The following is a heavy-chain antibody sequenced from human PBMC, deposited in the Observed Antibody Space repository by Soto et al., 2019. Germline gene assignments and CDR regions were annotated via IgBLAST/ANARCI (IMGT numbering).Heavy chain of an antibody. D-gene: IGHD6-19*01. CDR2: INKDGSTK. Sequence: GGSLRLSCAASGFTLSNYWMTWVRQAPGKGLEWVSNINKDGSTKNYVDSVKGRFTIARDNGQNSLSLQINSLRVEDTAVYYCVRELGLAYWGQGALVTVSS. CDR3: VRELGLAY. V-gene: IGHV3-7*03. CDR1: GFTLSNYW. J-gene: IGHJ4*02.